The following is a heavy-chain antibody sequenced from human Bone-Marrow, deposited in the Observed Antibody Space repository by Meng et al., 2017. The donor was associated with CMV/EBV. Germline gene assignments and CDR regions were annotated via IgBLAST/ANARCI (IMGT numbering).Heavy chain of an antibody. D-gene: IGHD6-19*01. CDR2: IYYSGST. J-gene: IGHJ5*02. V-gene: IGHV4-61*01. Sequence: SETLSLTCTVSGGSVSSGSYYWSWIRQPPGKGLEWIGYIYYSGSTNYNPSLKSRVTISVDTSKNQFSLKLSSVTAADTAVYFCARGISSGNMFDPWGQGTLVTVSS. CDR3: ARGISSGNMFDP. CDR1: GGSVSSGSYY.